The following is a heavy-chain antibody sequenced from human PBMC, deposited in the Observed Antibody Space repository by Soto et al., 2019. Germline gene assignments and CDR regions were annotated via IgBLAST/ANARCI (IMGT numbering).Heavy chain of an antibody. CDR1: GGSISSSSYY. CDR3: ASHNSSGWYYFDY. CDR2: IYYSGST. D-gene: IGHD6-19*01. J-gene: IGHJ4*02. V-gene: IGHV4-39*01. Sequence: SETLSLTCTVSGGSISSSSYYWGWIRQPPGKGLEWIGSIYYSGSTYYNPSLKSRVTISVDTSKNQFSLKLSSVTAADTAVYSCASHNSSGWYYFDYCGQGTLVTVSS.